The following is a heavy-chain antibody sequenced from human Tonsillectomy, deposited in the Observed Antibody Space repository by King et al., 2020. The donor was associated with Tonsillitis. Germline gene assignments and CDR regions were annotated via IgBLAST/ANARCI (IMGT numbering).Heavy chain of an antibody. CDR1: GYTFTSYY. V-gene: IGHV1-46*01. Sequence: QLVQSGAEVKKPGASVKVSCKASGYTFTSYYMHWVRQAPGQGLEWMGMINPSGCTTSYAQKFQGRVTMTRDTSTNTVYMELSSLRSEDTAVYYCARDRPCSSASCYGGSWFDPWGQGTLVTVCS. J-gene: IGHJ5*02. CDR3: ARDRPCSSASCYGGSWFDP. D-gene: IGHD2-2*01. CDR2: INPSGCTT.